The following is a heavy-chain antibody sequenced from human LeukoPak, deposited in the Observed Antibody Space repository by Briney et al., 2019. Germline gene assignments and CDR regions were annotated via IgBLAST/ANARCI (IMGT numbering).Heavy chain of an antibody. CDR1: GYTFTSYG. V-gene: IGHV1-18*01. Sequence: ASVKVSCKASGYTFTSYGISWVRQAPGQGLEWLGWISTYDDNIKYAQSLQGRLTLTIDTSTSTAYMELRSLTSVDTAVYYCARETYSNILTGTDYWGPGTLVTVSS. CDR3: ARETYSNILTGTDY. D-gene: IGHD3-9*01. CDR2: ISTYDDNI. J-gene: IGHJ4*02.